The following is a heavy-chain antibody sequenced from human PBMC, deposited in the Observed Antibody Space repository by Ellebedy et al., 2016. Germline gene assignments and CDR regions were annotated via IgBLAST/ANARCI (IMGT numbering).Heavy chain of an antibody. Sequence: GSLRLSXGVSGGSFSGYYWTWIRQSPGKGLEWIGEINYSGSTNYKPSLKSRVTISLDTSKNQFSLRLSSVTAADTAVYYCASPQTSPSMVRGVRYGLDVWGQGTTVTVSS. CDR3: ASPQTSPSMVRGVRYGLDV. V-gene: IGHV4-34*01. CDR2: INYSGST. CDR1: GGSFSGYY. D-gene: IGHD3-10*01. J-gene: IGHJ6*02.